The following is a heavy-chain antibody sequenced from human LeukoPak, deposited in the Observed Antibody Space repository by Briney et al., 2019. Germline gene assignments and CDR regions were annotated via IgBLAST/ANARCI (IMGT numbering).Heavy chain of an antibody. D-gene: IGHD3-10*01. CDR3: AKGEGSGIHYYSMDV. J-gene: IGHJ6*02. CDR2: IIPIFGTA. Sequence: HWASVKVSCKASGGTFSSYAISWVRQAPGQGLEWMGGIIPIFGTANYAQKFQGRVTITADESTSTAYMELSSLRSEDTAVYYCAKGEGSGIHYYSMDVWGHGTTVTVSS. CDR1: GGTFSSYA. V-gene: IGHV1-69*13.